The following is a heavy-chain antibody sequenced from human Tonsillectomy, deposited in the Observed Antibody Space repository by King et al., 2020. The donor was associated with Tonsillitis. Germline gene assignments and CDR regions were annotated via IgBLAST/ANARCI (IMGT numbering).Heavy chain of an antibody. D-gene: IGHD3-22*01. V-gene: IGHV3-30-3*01. CDR1: GFIFSNYA. CDR3: AREDYYYNSGSFDY. Sequence: QVQLVESGGGVVQPGRSLRLSCAASGFIFSNYAMHWVRQAPGKGLEWVAVISYDGSNKYYADSWKGRFTISRDNSKNTLYLQMNSLRAEDTAVYYCAREDYYYNSGSFDYWGQGTLVTVSS. CDR2: ISYDGSNK. J-gene: IGHJ4*02.